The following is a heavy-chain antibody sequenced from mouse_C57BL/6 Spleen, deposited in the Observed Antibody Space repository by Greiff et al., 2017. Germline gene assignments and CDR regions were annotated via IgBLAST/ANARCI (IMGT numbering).Heavy chain of an antibody. CDR3: TTYYYGSSYSMDY. CDR1: GFNIKDDY. J-gene: IGHJ2*01. CDR2: IDPENGDT. Sequence: EVQLQQSGAELVRPGASVKLSCTASGFNIKDDYMHWVKQRPEQGLEWIGWIDPENGDTEYAQKFQGKATLTADTSSNTAYLQLNSLTSEDTAVYYCTTYYYGSSYSMDYWGQGTTLTVSS. V-gene: IGHV14-4*01. D-gene: IGHD1-1*01.